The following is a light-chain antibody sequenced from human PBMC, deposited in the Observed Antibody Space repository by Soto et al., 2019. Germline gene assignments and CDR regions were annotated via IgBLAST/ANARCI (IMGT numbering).Light chain of an antibody. Sequence: QSALTQPASVSGSPGQSITISCTGTSSDVGGYNYVSWYQQLPGKAPKLMIYEVTNRPSGVSNRFSGSKSGNTASLTISGLQAEDEADYYCSSYAGSFTYVFGTGTKLTVL. V-gene: IGLV2-14*01. J-gene: IGLJ1*01. CDR1: SSDVGGYNY. CDR2: EVT. CDR3: SSYAGSFTYV.